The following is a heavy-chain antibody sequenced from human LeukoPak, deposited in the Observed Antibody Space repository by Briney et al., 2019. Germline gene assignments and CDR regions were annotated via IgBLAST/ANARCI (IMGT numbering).Heavy chain of an antibody. CDR2: INHSGST. V-gene: IGHV4-34*01. J-gene: IGHJ4*02. CDR3: ARGDAYSGSFDY. Sequence: PSETLSLTCAVHGGSFSGYYWSWIRQPPGKGLEWIGEINHSGSTNYNPSLKSRVTISVDTSKNQFSLKLSSVTAADTAVYYCARGDAYSGSFDYWGQGTLVTVSS. CDR1: GGSFSGYY. D-gene: IGHD1-26*01.